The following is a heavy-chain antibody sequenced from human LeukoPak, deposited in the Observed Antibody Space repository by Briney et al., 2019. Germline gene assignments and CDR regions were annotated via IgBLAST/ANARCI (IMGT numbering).Heavy chain of an antibody. V-gene: IGHV1-2*02. CDR1: GYTFTGYY. D-gene: IGHD2-15*01. CDR2: INPNSGGT. CDR3: AREAADSCSGGSCYSANEGHWFDP. J-gene: IGHJ5*02. Sequence: GASVKVSCKASGYTFTGYYMHWVRQAPGQGLEWMGWINPNSGGTNYAQKFQGRVTMTRDTSISTAYMELSRLRSDDTAVYYCAREAADSCSGGSCYSANEGHWFDPWGQGTLVTVSS.